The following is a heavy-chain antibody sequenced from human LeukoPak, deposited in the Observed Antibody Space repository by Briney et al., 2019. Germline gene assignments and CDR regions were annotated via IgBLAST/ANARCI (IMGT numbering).Heavy chain of an antibody. CDR2: IYYSGST. J-gene: IGHJ4*02. V-gene: IGHV4-39*07. CDR1: GGSISSSSYY. Sequence: SGTLSLTCTVSGGSISSSSYYWGWIRQPPGKGLEWIGSIYYSGSTYYNPSLKSRVTISVDTSKNQFSLKLSSVTAADTAVYYCAGKLNDYWGQGTLVTVSS. D-gene: IGHD3-10*01. CDR3: AGKLNDY.